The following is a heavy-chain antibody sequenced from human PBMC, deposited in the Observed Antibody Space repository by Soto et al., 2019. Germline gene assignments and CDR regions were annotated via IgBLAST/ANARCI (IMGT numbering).Heavy chain of an antibody. CDR2: IGTAGDT. V-gene: IGHV3-13*01. J-gene: IGHJ6*03. Sequence: GGSLRLSCAASGFTFSSYDMHWVRQATGKGLEWVSAIGTAGDTYYPGSVKGRFTISRENAKNSLYLQMNSLRAGDTAVYYCARWAAAPRDYYYYMDVRGKRTKVTVSS. D-gene: IGHD6-13*01. CDR1: GFTFSSYD. CDR3: ARWAAAPRDYYYYMDV.